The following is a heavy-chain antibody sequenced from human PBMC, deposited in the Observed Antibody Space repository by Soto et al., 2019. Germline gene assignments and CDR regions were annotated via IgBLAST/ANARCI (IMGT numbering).Heavy chain of an antibody. CDR3: ARLEHNFGPHDY. J-gene: IGHJ4*02. Sequence: QVQLAQSGAEVKKPGASVTVSCKASGYSFSSYGISWVRQAPGQGLEWVGWISVHNGYTKYAAELQGRVTMTTDTSTSTAYMELRSLRSDDSAVYFCARLEHNFGPHDYWGQGTLVTVTA. CDR2: ISVHNGYT. CDR1: GYSFSSYG. V-gene: IGHV1-18*01. D-gene: IGHD1-1*01.